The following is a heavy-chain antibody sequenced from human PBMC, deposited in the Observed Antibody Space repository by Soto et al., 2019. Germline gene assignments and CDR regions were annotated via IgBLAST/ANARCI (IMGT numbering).Heavy chain of an antibody. D-gene: IGHD3-22*01. V-gene: IGHV3-72*01. Sequence: EILLVESGGGLVQPGGSLRLSCAASGFSFSDYYMDWVRQAPGMGLEWVARIKNKLNSYTVEYAASLEGRFTISRDDSKNSVYLQMNSLKTEDTAVYFCDRARRGYPPDEWGQGTLVTVSS. CDR3: DRARRGYPPDE. CDR1: GFSFSDYY. J-gene: IGHJ4*02. CDR2: IKNKLNSYTV.